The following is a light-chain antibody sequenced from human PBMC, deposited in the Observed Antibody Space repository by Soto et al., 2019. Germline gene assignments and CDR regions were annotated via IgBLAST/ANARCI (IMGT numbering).Light chain of an antibody. CDR1: TGAVTSGHY. CDR2: STN. Sequence: QAVVTQEPSLTVSPGGTVTLTCASSTGAVTSGHYPNWFQQKPVQTPRALIYSTNNKHSWTPARFSGSLLGGKAALTLSGAQPEDEAEYYCLLFYGVGMVFGGGTQLTVL. V-gene: IGLV7-43*01. J-gene: IGLJ2*01. CDR3: LLFYGVGMV.